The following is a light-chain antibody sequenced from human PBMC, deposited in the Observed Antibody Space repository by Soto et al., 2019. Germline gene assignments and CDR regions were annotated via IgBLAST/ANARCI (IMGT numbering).Light chain of an antibody. CDR3: QQYGSSPLT. CDR2: GAS. V-gene: IGKV3-20*01. Sequence: EIVLTQSPGTLSLSPGERATLSCRASQSVSSSYLAWYQQKPGQAPRLLIYGASSRAPGIPDRFSGSGSGADFTLTISRLECEGFGVYYCQQYGSSPLTFGGGNKVDVK. J-gene: IGKJ4*01. CDR1: QSVSSSY.